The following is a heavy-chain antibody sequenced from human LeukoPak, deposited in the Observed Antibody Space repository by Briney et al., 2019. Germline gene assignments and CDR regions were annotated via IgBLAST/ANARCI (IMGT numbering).Heavy chain of an antibody. V-gene: IGHV1-2*02. CDR3: ARDPPEEVWFDP. J-gene: IGHJ5*02. Sequence: GASVKVSCKASGYTFTGYYMHWVRQAPGQGLEWMGWINPNSGGTNYAQKFQGRVTMTRDTSISTAYMELSRLRSDDTAAYYCARDPPEEVWFDPWGQGTLVTVSS. CDR1: GYTFTGYY. CDR2: INPNSGGT.